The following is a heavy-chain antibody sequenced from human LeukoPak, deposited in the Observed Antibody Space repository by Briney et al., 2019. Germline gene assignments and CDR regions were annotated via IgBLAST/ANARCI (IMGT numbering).Heavy chain of an antibody. V-gene: IGHV1-69*05. CDR1: GGTFSSYA. CDR3: ARVSGYCSSTSCYHFDY. Sequence: ASVKVSCKASGGTFSSYAISWVRQAPGQGLEWMGGIIPIFGTANYAQKFQGRVTITTDESTSTAYMELSSLRSEDTAVYYCARVSGYCSSTSCYHFDYWGQGALVTVSS. CDR2: IIPIFGTA. D-gene: IGHD2-2*03. J-gene: IGHJ4*02.